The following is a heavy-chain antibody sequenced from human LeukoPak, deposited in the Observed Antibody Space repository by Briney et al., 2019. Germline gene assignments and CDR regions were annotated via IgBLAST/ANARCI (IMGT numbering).Heavy chain of an antibody. CDR1: GYTLTELS. V-gene: IGHV1-24*01. D-gene: IGHD6-19*01. CDR2: FDPEDGET. CDR3: ATDPAYSSGWHYSG. Sequence: ASVKVSCKVSGYTLTELSMHWVRQAPGKGLEWMGGFDPEDGETIYAQKFQGRVTMTEDTSTDTAYMELSSLRSEDTAVYYCATDPAYSSGWHYSGWGQGTLVTVSS. J-gene: IGHJ4*02.